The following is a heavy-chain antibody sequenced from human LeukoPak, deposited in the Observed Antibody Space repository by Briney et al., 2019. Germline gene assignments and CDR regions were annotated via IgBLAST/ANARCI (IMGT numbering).Heavy chain of an antibody. CDR3: ARERGNNGGNTNGYFDY. CDR1: GFTFSSYA. CDR2: ISGSGGTT. J-gene: IGHJ4*02. V-gene: IGHV3-23*01. D-gene: IGHD4-23*01. Sequence: GGSLRLSCAASGFTFSSYAMSWVRQAPGKGLEWVSVISGSGGTTYSADSVRGRFTISRDNSKNTLYLQMNSLRAEDAAAYYCARERGNNGGNTNGYFDYWGQGTLVTVSS.